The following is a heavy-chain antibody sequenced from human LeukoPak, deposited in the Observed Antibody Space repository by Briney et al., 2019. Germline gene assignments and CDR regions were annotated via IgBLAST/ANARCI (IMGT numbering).Heavy chain of an antibody. J-gene: IGHJ4*02. V-gene: IGHV4-39*01. CDR2: IYYSGST. CDR1: GDSISTSSYY. Sequence: SETLSLTCTVSGDSISTSSYYWGWIRQPPGKGLEWLGCIYYSGSTYYNPSLKSRVTISVDTSKNQFSLNLYSVTAADTAVFYCARSYYYDYRQIDYWGQGTLVTVSS. D-gene: IGHD3-22*01. CDR3: ARSYYYDYRQIDY.